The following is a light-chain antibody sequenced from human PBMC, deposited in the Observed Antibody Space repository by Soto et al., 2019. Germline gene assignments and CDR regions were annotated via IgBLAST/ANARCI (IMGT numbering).Light chain of an antibody. CDR3: SSYAGRKNFRV. J-gene: IGLJ2*01. V-gene: IGLV2-8*01. CDR1: SSDVGYYDS. Sequence: QSALTQPPSASGSPGQSVTMSCTGTSSDVGYYDSVSWYQQHPGKAPKLIIYEVSERPSGVPDRFSGSKSGNTASLTVSGIQAEDEADYYYSSYAGRKNFRVFGGGTKLTVL. CDR2: EVS.